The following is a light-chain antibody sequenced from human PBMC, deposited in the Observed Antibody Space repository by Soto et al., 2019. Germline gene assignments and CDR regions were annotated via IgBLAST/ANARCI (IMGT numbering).Light chain of an antibody. V-gene: IGKV1-27*01. CDR1: QSISTY. J-gene: IGKJ1*01. CDR3: QQYNSALWT. Sequence: QMTQSPSSLSAAIGVRAATPCRASQSISTYLHWYQQKPGKAPKLLIYAASTLLSGVPSRFSGSGSGTDFTLTISSLQPEDVATYYCQQYNSALWTFGQGTMGDIK. CDR2: AAS.